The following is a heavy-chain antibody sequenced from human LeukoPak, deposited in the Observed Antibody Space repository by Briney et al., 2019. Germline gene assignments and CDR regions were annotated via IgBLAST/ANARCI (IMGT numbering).Heavy chain of an antibody. CDR3: ARQVYSSSWSYYFDY. D-gene: IGHD6-13*01. V-gene: IGHV4-59*01. J-gene: IGHJ4*02. CDR2: IHYSGIT. Sequence: SETLSLTCTVSGGSISSYYWSWIRQPPGRGLEWIGSIHYSGITSYNSSLKSRVTISVDTSKNQFSLKLSSVTPADSAVYYCARQVYSSSWSYYFDYWGQGILVTVSS. CDR1: GGSISSYY.